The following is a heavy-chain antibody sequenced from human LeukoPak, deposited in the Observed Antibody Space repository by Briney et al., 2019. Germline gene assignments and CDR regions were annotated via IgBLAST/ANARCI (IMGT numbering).Heavy chain of an antibody. CDR3: AREGTLALAFDY. J-gene: IGHJ4*02. V-gene: IGHV3-74*03. D-gene: IGHD6-19*01. CDR1: GFNVYSYW. Sequence: PGGSLRLSCAASGFNVYSYWMHWVRQVPGKGLEWVARVDSDGEITTYADAVKGRFTISRDNAKSTPYLQMKGLRAEDAAVYYCAREGTLALAFDYWGQGTLVAVSS. CDR2: VDSDGEIT.